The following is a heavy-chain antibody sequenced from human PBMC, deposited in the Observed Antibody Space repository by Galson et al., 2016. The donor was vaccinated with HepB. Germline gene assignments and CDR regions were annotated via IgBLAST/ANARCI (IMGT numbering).Heavy chain of an antibody. Sequence: SLRLSCAASGFAFSSYTMDWIRQTPGKGLEWVALISADGTTEYYAGSVQGRLTISRDNPKNTLYLQMDSLRPDDTAVYYCARDHWPAFNFDLWGRGTLVTVSS. CDR2: ISADGTTE. V-gene: IGHV3-30*04. J-gene: IGHJ4*02. CDR1: GFAFSSYT. CDR3: ARDHWPAFNFDL. D-gene: IGHD1-1*01.